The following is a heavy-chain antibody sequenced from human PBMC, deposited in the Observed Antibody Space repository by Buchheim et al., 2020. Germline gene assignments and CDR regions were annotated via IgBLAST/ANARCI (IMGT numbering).Heavy chain of an antibody. J-gene: IGHJ4*02. V-gene: IGHV3-21*01. D-gene: IGHD6-19*01. Sequence: EVQLVESGGGLVKPGGSLRLSCAASGFTFSSSSMNWVRLAPGKGLEWVSSITPSSNFIQYGDSVKGRFTISRDTAKHSLSLPMNSLRAEDTAVYYCARILEENGYGSGYWDYWGQGT. CDR2: ITPSSNFI. CDR1: GFTFSSSS. CDR3: ARILEENGYGSGYWDY.